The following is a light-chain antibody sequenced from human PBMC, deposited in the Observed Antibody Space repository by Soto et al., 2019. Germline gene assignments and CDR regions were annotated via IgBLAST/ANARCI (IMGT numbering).Light chain of an antibody. V-gene: IGKV3-11*01. J-gene: IGKJ4*01. CDR2: DAS. Sequence: EIVLTQSPATLSLSPGERATLSCRASQSVSSYLAWYQQKPGQAPRLLIYDASNRATGIPARFSGGGSGTDFTLTISSLEPEDFAVYYCQHYNNWLGTFGGGTKVEIK. CDR3: QHYNNWLGT. CDR1: QSVSSY.